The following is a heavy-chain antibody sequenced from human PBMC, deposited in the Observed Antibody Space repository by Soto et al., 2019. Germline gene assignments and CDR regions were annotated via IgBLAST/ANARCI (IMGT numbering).Heavy chain of an antibody. CDR1: GYTFTSYG. Sequence: ASVKVSCKASGYTFTSYGVSWVRQAPGQGLEWMGWISAYNGDTNYAQRVQGRVTMTRDTSTGTAHVELRSLTSDDTAVYYCARSTTITPKYYYAMDVWGQGTTVTV. J-gene: IGHJ6*02. CDR2: ISAYNGDT. CDR3: ARSTTITPKYYYAMDV. D-gene: IGHD1-1*01. V-gene: IGHV1-18*04.